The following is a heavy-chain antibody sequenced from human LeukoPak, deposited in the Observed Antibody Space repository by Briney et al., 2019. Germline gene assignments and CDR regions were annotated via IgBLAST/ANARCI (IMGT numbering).Heavy chain of an antibody. CDR2: INPNSGGT. Sequence: ASVKVSCKASGYTFTGYYMHWVRQAPGQGLEWMGWINPNSGGTNYAQKFQGRVTMTRDTSISTAYMELSRLRSDDTAVYYWAKTGTSGPNWFGPWGQGTLVTVSS. CDR1: GYTFTGYY. CDR3: AKTGTSGPNWFGP. J-gene: IGHJ5*02. V-gene: IGHV1-2*02. D-gene: IGHD7-27*01.